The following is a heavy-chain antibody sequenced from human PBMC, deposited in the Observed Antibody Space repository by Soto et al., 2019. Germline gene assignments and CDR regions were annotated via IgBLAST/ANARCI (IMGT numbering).Heavy chain of an antibody. CDR3: AREVCSGGSCYGMDV. CDR2: IYYSGST. CDR1: GGSISSGGYY. V-gene: IGHV4-31*01. D-gene: IGHD2-15*01. Sequence: QVQLQESGPGLVKPSQTLSLTCTVSGGSISSGGYYWSWIRQHPGKGLEWIGYIYYSGSTYYNPSLKSQLTISVDTSKNQFSLKLSSVTAADTAVYYCAREVCSGGSCYGMDVWGQGTTVTVSS. J-gene: IGHJ6*02.